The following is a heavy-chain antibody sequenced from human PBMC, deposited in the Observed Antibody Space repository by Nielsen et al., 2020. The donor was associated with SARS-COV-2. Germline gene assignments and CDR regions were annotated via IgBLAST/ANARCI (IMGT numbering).Heavy chain of an antibody. V-gene: IGHV1-69*06. D-gene: IGHD6-19*01. J-gene: IGHJ4*02. Sequence: SVKVSCKASGGTFSSYAISWVRQAPGQGLEWMGGIIPIFGTANYAQKFQGRVTITADKSTSTAYMELSSLRSEDTAVYYCARDPPFYSSGWYVIDYWGQGTLVTVSS. CDR1: GGTFSSYA. CDR2: IIPIFGTA. CDR3: ARDPPFYSSGWYVIDY.